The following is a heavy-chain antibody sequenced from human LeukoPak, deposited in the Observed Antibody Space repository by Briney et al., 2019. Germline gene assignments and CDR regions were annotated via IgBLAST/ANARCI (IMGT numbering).Heavy chain of an antibody. Sequence: SETLSLTCAVYGGSLSGYYWSWIRQPPGKGLEWIGEINHSGSTNYNPSLKSRVTISVDTSKNQFSLKLSSVTAADTAIYFCARAAMIVPFDYWGQGALVTVSS. V-gene: IGHV4-34*01. CDR2: INHSGST. J-gene: IGHJ4*02. CDR3: ARAAMIVPFDY. CDR1: GGSLSGYY. D-gene: IGHD3-22*01.